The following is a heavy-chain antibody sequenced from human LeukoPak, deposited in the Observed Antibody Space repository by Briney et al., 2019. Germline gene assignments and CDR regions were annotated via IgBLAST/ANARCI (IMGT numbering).Heavy chain of an antibody. D-gene: IGHD3-9*01. J-gene: IGHJ4*02. CDR2: ISISGSTI. CDR1: GFTFSSYE. V-gene: IGHV3-48*03. Sequence: GGSLRLSXAASGFTFSSYEMNWVRQAPGKGLEWVSYISISGSTIYYADSVKGRFTISRDNAKNSLHLQMNSLRAEDTAVYYCARETGPYHDYWGQGTLVTVSS. CDR3: ARETGPYHDY.